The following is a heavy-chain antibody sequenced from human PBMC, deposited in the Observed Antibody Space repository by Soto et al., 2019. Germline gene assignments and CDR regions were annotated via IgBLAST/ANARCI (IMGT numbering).Heavy chain of an antibody. V-gene: IGHV5-51*01. J-gene: IGHJ5*02. Sequence: EVQLVQSGAEVKKPGESLKISCKGSGYSFTSYWIGWVRQMPGKGLEWMGIIYPGDSDTRYSPSFQGQVTISADKSISTAYLQWRSLKASDTAMYYCARGFLTTFKRLAVVLGFDPWGQGTLVTVSS. D-gene: IGHD6-19*01. CDR1: GYSFTSYW. CDR3: ARGFLTTFKRLAVVLGFDP. CDR2: IYPGDSDT.